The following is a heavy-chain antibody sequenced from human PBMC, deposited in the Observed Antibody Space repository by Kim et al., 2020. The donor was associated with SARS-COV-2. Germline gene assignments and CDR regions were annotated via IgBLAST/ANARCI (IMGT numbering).Heavy chain of an antibody. D-gene: IGHD6-13*01. CDR1: GYTLTELS. V-gene: IGHV1-24*01. J-gene: IGHJ5*02. Sequence: ASVKVSCKVSGYTLTELSMHWVRQAPGKGLEWMGVFDPEDGETIYAQKFQGRVTMTEDTSTDTAYMELSSLRSEDTAVYYCATAPPIAAAGTNWFDPWGQGTLVTVSS. CDR3: ATAPPIAAAGTNWFDP. CDR2: FDPEDGET.